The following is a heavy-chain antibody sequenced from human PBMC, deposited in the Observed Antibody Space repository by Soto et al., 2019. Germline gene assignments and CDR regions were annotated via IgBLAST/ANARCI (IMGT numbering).Heavy chain of an antibody. J-gene: IGHJ4*01. D-gene: IGHD5-18*01. CDR1: GYSFTSYW. CDR3: ARPPVYSQGGIEY. V-gene: IGHV5-51*01. Sequence: PGESLKISCKGSGYSFTSYWIGWVRQMSGKGLEWMGIIYPGDSDTRYSPSFQGQVTISADKSISTAYLQWSSLKASDTAMYYCARPPVYSQGGIEYWGHGTLVTVTS. CDR2: IYPGDSDT.